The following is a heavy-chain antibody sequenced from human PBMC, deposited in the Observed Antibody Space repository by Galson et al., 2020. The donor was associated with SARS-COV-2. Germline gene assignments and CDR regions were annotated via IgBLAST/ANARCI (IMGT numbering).Heavy chain of an antibody. CDR1: GFIFTDFV. Sequence: GESLKISCVASGFIFTDFVLHWVRQAPGKGLEWVASTSYDGENRDYADSVKGRCTISRDNSKNALFLQLRSLRVEDTAVYYCVRGGFYYGSTFQVWGQGTLVTVSS. CDR2: TSYDGENR. J-gene: IGHJ1*01. CDR3: VRGGFYYGSTFQV. V-gene: IGHV3-30*04. D-gene: IGHD3-22*01.